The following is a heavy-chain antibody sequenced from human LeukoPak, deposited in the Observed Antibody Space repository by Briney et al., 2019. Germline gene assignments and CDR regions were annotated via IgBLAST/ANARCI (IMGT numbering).Heavy chain of an antibody. Sequence: GGSLRLSCAASGFTFSDYWMSWVRQAPGKGLEWVANIKQDGSEKNYVDSVKGRFIISRDNAKNSLYLQMNSLRAEDTAVYYCAKDNRFNLRDGYNTFDYWGQGTLVTVSS. D-gene: IGHD5-24*01. CDR2: IKQDGSEK. J-gene: IGHJ4*02. CDR3: AKDNRFNLRDGYNTFDY. V-gene: IGHV3-7*03. CDR1: GFTFSDYW.